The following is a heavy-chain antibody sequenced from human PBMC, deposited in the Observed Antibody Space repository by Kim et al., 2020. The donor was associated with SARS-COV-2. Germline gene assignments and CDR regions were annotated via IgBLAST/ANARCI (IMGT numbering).Heavy chain of an antibody. D-gene: IGHD3-10*01. J-gene: IGHJ4*02. Sequence: YNPSLKSRVTISGDTSKNQFSLKLSSVTAADTAVYYCARGRMVRGVIDYWGQGTLVTVSS. CDR3: ARGRMVRGVIDY. V-gene: IGHV4-34*01.